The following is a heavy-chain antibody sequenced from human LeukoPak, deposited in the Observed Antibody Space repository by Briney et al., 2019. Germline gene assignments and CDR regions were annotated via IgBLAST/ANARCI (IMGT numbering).Heavy chain of an antibody. J-gene: IGHJ4*02. Sequence: SLSLTCTVSGGSISSGGYYWSWSRQHPGKGLEWIGYIYYSGSTYYNPALKSRVTISVYTSKNHFSLKQSSVTAADTAVYYCAREVGMARPPRGYFDYWGQGTLVTVSS. CDR2: IYYSGST. CDR1: GGSISSGGYY. CDR3: AREVGMARPPRGYFDY. D-gene: IGHD6-6*01. V-gene: IGHV4-31*03.